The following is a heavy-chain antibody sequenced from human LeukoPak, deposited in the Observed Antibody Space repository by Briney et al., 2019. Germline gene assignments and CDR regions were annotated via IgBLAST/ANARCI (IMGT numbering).Heavy chain of an antibody. CDR2: ISYDGSNK. J-gene: IGHJ4*02. Sequence: PGRSLRLSCAASGFTFSSYAMHWVRQAPGKGQEWAAVISYDGSNKYYADSVKGRFTISRDNSKNTLYLQMNSLRAEDTAVYYCARDSGVYYDSSGYPDYWGQGTLVTVSS. V-gene: IGHV3-30*01. D-gene: IGHD3-22*01. CDR1: GFTFSSYA. CDR3: ARDSGVYYDSSGYPDY.